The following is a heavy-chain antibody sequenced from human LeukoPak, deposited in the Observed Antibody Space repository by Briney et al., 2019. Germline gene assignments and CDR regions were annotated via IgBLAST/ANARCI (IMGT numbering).Heavy chain of an antibody. CDR2: INHSGST. CDR3: ARLGYCSGGSCYNSHYYYYMDV. V-gene: IGHV4-34*01. J-gene: IGHJ6*03. D-gene: IGHD2-15*01. Sequence: SETLSLTCAVYGGSFSGYYWSWIRQPPGKGLEWIGEINHSGSTNYNPSLKSRVTISVDTSKNQFSLKLSSVTAADTAVYYCARLGYCSGGSCYNSHYYYYMDVWGKGTTVTISS. CDR1: GGSFSGYY.